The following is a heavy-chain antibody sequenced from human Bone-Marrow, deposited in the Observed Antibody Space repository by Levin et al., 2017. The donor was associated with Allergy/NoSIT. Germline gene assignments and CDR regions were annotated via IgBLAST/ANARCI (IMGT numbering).Heavy chain of an antibody. V-gene: IGHV4-39*07. Sequence: SETLSLTCTVSGDSISSSNYYWGWIRQPPGMGLEWIGSIYYSGNTYYNPSLKSRLTISVDTSKTQFSLKLRSVTAADTAVYYCARAGRYDYWGHGALVTVSS. CDR3: ARAGRYDY. CDR2: IYYSGNT. J-gene: IGHJ4*01. CDR1: GDSISSSNYY. D-gene: IGHD3-9*01.